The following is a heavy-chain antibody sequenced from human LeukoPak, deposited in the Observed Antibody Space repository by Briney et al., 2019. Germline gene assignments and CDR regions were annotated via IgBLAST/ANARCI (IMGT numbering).Heavy chain of an antibody. V-gene: IGHV3-48*04. CDR3: ARLTRYAGDP. CDR2: ISSSSSTI. CDR1: GFTFSSYT. D-gene: IGHD3-9*01. Sequence: GGSLRLSCAASGFTFSSYTMNWVRQAPGKGLEWVSYISSSSSTIYYADSVKGRFTVSRDNAKNSLYLQMNGLRAEDTAVYYCARLTRYAGDPWGQGTLVIVSS. J-gene: IGHJ5*02.